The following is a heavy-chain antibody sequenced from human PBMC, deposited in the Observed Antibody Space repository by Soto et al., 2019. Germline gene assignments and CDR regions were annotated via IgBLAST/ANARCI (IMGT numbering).Heavy chain of an antibody. J-gene: IGHJ4*02. CDR3: AKDRIPYGSGSYFDY. CDR2: ISYDGSNK. CDR1: GFTFSSYG. Sequence: PGGSLRLSCAASGFTFSSYGMHWVRQAPGKGLEWVAVISYDGSNKYYADSVKGRFTISRDSSKNTLYLQMNSLRAEDTAVYYCAKDRIPYGSGSYFDYWGQGTLVTVSS. V-gene: IGHV3-30*18. D-gene: IGHD3-10*01.